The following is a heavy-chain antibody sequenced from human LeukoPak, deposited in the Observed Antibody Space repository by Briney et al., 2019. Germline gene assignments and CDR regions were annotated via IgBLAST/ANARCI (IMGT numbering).Heavy chain of an antibody. CDR1: GFTFSTYA. J-gene: IGHJ6*02. V-gene: IGHV3-30*14. CDR3: ARDTMGGGKELLWPPMDV. CDR2: ISFDGNSK. Sequence: PGGSLRLSCAASGFTFSTYALHWVRQAPGKGLEWVSFISFDGNSKLYAASVKGRFTISRDNSKNTLYLQMNSLRAEDTAVYYCARDTMGGGKELLWPPMDVWGQGTTVTVSS. D-gene: IGHD3-10*01.